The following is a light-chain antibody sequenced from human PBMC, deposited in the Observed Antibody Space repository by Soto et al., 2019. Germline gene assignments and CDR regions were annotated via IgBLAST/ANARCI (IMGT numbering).Light chain of an antibody. J-gene: IGKJ5*01. CDR2: AAS. V-gene: IGKV1-5*01. Sequence: DIQMTQSPSTLSATAGDRVTITCRASQTISSWLAWYQQKPGKAPKLLIYAASTLQSGVPSRFSGSGSGTDFTLTISSLQPEDFATYYCQQLNSYPRITFGQGTRLEI. CDR3: QQLNSYPRIT. CDR1: QTISSW.